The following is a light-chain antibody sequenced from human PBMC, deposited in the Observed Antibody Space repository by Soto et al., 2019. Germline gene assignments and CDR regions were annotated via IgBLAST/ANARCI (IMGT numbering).Light chain of an antibody. CDR2: GAS. CDR1: QSISSE. V-gene: IGKV3-15*01. CDR3: QQGHKWPLT. Sequence: EIVMTQSPANLSVSPGESATLSCRASQSISSELAWYQQKPGQPPRLLIYGASTRATGVPATFTRSGSGSDFTLTISVLQSEDFAVYYCQQGHKWPLTFRQGTGLEI. J-gene: IGKJ2*01.